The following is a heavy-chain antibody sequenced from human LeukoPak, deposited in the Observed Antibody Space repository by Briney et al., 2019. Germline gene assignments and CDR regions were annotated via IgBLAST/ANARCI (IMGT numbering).Heavy chain of an antibody. CDR2: VYYSGRT. V-gene: IGHV4-39*01. CDR3: ARQGSAYYFDF. J-gene: IGHJ4*02. Sequence: SETLSLTCTVSGGSISSSSYYWGWIRQPPGKELQWVASVYYSGRTNYSPSLKSRVTISVDTSEKQFSLQLNSVTAADTAVYYCARQGSAYYFDFWGQGLLVTVSS. CDR1: GGSISSSSYY. D-gene: IGHD2-15*01.